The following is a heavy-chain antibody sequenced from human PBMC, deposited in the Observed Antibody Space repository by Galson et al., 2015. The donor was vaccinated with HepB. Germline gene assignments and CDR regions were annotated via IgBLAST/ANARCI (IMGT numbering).Heavy chain of an antibody. Sequence: SETLSLTCTVSGGSITNNNYYWAWIRQPPGKGLEWIGSFYYSARTYYNPSLKSRVTFSVDTSKNHFSLTLSSVTAADTAVYYCARGGVVVAARRNAFDIWGQGTMVTVSS. CDR3: ARGGVVVAARRNAFDI. D-gene: IGHD2-15*01. CDR2: FYYSART. CDR1: GGSITNNNYY. V-gene: IGHV4-39*07. J-gene: IGHJ3*02.